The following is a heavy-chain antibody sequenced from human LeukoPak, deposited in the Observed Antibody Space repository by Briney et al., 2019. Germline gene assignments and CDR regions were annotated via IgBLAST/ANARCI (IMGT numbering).Heavy chain of an antibody. D-gene: IGHD7-27*01. J-gene: IGHJ4*02. CDR2: ISHSGSGSTK. Sequence: GGSLRLSCAASGFTFSSYSMNWVRQAPGKGLEWVSYISHSGSGSTKYYAESVEGRFTVSRDNVKNSLDLQMNSLRAEDTAVYYCARDRRDWGSTDYFDYWGQGTLVTVSS. V-gene: IGHV3-48*01. CDR1: GFTFSSYS. CDR3: ARDRRDWGSTDYFDY.